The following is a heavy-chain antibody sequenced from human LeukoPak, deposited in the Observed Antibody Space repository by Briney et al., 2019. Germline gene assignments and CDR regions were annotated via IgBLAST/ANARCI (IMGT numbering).Heavy chain of an antibody. CDR1: GGSFSGYY. V-gene: IGHV4-34*01. CDR2: INHSRSA. CDR3: ASGGTYSSSSGTNNWFDP. D-gene: IGHD6-6*01. Sequence: SETLSLTCAVYGGSFSGYYWSWIRQPPGKGLEWIGEINHSRSANYNPSLKSRVTISVDTSKNQFSLRLTSVTAADTAVYYCASGGTYSSSSGTNNWFDPWGQGTLVTVSS. J-gene: IGHJ5*02.